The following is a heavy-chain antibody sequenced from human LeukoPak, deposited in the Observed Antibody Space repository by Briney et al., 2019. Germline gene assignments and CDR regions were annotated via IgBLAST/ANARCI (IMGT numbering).Heavy chain of an antibody. Sequence: GASVNVFCKASGHTFSHYSLSWVRQAPGQGLEWLGWVIARTSSHNYTQRFQDKVTITTNNSTSTAYLKLKSLRTEDTAVYSGARTRITTVRGVPYTDYWGQGTLVTVSS. V-gene: IGHV1-69*05. CDR2: VIARTSSH. D-gene: IGHD3-10*01. CDR3: ARTRITTVRGVPYTDY. CDR1: GHTFSHYS. J-gene: IGHJ4*02.